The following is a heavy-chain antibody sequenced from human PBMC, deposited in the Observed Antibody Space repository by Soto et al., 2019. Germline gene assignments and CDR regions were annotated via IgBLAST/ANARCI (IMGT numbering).Heavy chain of an antibody. CDR2: VYWDDVK. CDR3: AHKGSGDVPPDY. CDR1: GFSLSSNGVG. J-gene: IGHJ4*02. Sequence: QITLKESGPTLVKPTQTLTLTCTLSGFSLSSNGVGVGWIRQSPGKALEWLAVVYWDDVKHYSPSLERRLTINKDTSETEVVLTMTNMDPVDTATYYCAHKGSGDVPPDYWGQGILVTVSS. V-gene: IGHV2-5*02. D-gene: IGHD4-17*01.